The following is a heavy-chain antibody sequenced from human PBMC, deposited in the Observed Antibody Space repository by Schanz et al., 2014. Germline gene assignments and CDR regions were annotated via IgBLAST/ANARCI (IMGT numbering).Heavy chain of an antibody. CDR3: AREMDTAIGDY. Sequence: QVQLVESGGGVVQPGRSLRLSCAASGFTFRSHGMHWVRQAPGKGLEWVALISYDGNNKFYTDSVKGRFTISRDNSRNTLYLEIDTLRPEDTAVYFCAREMDTAIGDYWDQGTLVTVSS. V-gene: IGHV3-30*03. CDR2: ISYDGNNK. J-gene: IGHJ4*02. CDR1: GFTFRSHG. D-gene: IGHD5-18*01.